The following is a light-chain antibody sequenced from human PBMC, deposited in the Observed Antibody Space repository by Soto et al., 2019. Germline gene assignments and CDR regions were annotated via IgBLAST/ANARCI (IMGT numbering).Light chain of an antibody. J-gene: IGLJ2*01. CDR3: SSYTSSDTFMI. V-gene: IGLV2-14*01. CDR1: TSDIGAYDY. CDR2: EVS. Sequence: QSVLTQPASVSGSPGQSITISCTGTTSDIGAYDYVTWYQQHPGRAPKVVIYEVSNRFPGLSNRFSGSKSGNTASLAISGLQAEDEAVYYCSSYTSSDTFMIFGGGTKVTVL.